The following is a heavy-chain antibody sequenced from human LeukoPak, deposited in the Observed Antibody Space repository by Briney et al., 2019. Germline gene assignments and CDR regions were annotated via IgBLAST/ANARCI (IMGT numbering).Heavy chain of an antibody. CDR2: VWYDGSNK. J-gene: IGHJ4*02. D-gene: IGHD3-16*01. CDR3: ASPFMIN. V-gene: IGHV3-33*01. Sequence: GLEWVAVVWYDGSNKYYADSVKGRFTISRDNSKNTLYLQMNSLRAEDTAVYYCASPFMINWGQGTLVTVSS.